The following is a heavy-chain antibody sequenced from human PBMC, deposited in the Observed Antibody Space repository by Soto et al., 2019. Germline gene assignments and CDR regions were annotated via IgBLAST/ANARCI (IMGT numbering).Heavy chain of an antibody. J-gene: IGHJ4*02. CDR3: AREGCSGYDPLDY. CDR1: GGSFSGYY. V-gene: IGHV4-34*01. CDR2: INHSGST. Sequence: PSETLSLTCAVYGGSFSGYYWSWIRQPPGKGLEWIGEINHSGSTNYNPSLKSRVTISVDTSKNQFSLKLSSVTAADTAVYYCAREGCSGYDPLDYWGQGTLVTVSS. D-gene: IGHD5-12*01.